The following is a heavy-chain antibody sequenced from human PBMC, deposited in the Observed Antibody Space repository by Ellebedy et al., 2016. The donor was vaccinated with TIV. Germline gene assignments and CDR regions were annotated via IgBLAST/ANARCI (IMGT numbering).Heavy chain of an antibody. V-gene: IGHV4-30-2*01. CDR3: ASERSGYYPDY. CDR2: IYHSGST. J-gene: IGHJ4*02. Sequence: MPSETLSLTCAVSGGSISSGDYSWSWIRQPPGKGLEWIGYIYHSGSTYYNPSLKSRVTISIDMSKNQFSLKLTSVTAADTAVYYCASERSGYYPDYWGQGTLVTVSS. D-gene: IGHD3-22*01. CDR1: GGSISSGDYS.